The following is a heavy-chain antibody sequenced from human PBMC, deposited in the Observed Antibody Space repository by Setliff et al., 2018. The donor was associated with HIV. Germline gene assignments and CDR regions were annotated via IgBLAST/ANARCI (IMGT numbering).Heavy chain of an antibody. CDR2: INPNSGGT. Sequence: ASVKVSCKASGYTSSDYYMHWVRQAPGQGLEWMGWINPNSGGTNYAQKFQGRVNMTRDTSISTTYMELSRLRSDDTAVYYCARDPGYKSTWYGVFDIWGQGTMVTVSS. CDR3: ARDPGYKSTWYGVFDI. CDR1: GYTSSDYY. V-gene: IGHV1-2*02. D-gene: IGHD6-13*01. J-gene: IGHJ3*02.